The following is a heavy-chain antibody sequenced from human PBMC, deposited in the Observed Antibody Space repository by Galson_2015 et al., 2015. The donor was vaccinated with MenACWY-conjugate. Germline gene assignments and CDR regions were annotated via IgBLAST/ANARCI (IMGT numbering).Heavy chain of an antibody. CDR1: GFTFSSYA. D-gene: IGHD6-19*01. Sequence: SLRLSCAASGFTFSSYAMNWVRQAPGKGLEWVSAISGSGGSTYYADSVKGRFTISRDNSKNTLYLQMNSLRAEGTAVYYCAKGLVGYYHYMDVWGKGTTVTVSS. J-gene: IGHJ6*03. CDR3: AKGLVGYYHYMDV. V-gene: IGHV3-23*01. CDR2: ISGSGGST.